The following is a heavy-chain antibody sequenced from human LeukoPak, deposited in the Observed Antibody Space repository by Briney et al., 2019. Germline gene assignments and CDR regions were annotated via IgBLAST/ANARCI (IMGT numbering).Heavy chain of an antibody. J-gene: IGHJ4*02. CDR3: ASRMAAAGGGLSRTFDY. D-gene: IGHD6-13*01. CDR2: ISSSSSYI. Sequence: GGSLRLSCAASGVTFSSYSMNWVRQAPGKGVEWVSSISSSSSYIYYADSVKGRFTTSRDNAKNSLYLQMNSLRAEDTAVYYCASRMAAAGGGLSRTFDYWGQGTLVTVSS. V-gene: IGHV3-21*01. CDR1: GVTFSSYS.